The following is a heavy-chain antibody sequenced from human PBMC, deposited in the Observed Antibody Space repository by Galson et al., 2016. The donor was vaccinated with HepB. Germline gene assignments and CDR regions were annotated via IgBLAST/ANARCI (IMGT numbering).Heavy chain of an antibody. V-gene: IGHV3-15*01. CDR1: GFTFNNAW. D-gene: IGHD2-2*01. J-gene: IGHJ4*02. Sequence: SLRLSCAVSGFTFNNAWMSWVRQAPGKGLEWVGRIKSKTDGGTTDYAAPVKGRFTISRDDSKNTLYLQMNSLKAEDTAVYYCTRCRTSCSTSDYWGQGTLVTVSS. CDR2: IKSKTDGGTT. CDR3: TRCRTSCSTSDY.